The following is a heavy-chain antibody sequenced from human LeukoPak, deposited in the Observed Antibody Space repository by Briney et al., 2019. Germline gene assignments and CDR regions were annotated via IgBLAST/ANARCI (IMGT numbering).Heavy chain of an antibody. J-gene: IGHJ2*01. CDR1: GFTFSSHG. Sequence: GSLRLSYTASGFTFSSHGMHWVRQAPGKGLEWVAVIGSDGRTKYYADSVKGRFTISRDNSKNTLYLEMNSLRDEDTAVYYCAKEGAWGNWYFDLWGRGTLVTVSS. CDR2: IGSDGRTK. D-gene: IGHD3-16*01. V-gene: IGHV3-30*18. CDR3: AKEGAWGNWYFDL.